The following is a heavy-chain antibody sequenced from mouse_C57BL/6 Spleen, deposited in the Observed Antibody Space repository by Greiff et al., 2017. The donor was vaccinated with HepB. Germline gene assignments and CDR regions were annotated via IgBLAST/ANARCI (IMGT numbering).Heavy chain of an antibody. V-gene: IGHV1-55*01. CDR3: ARYLYYYGGY. CDR1: GYTFTSYW. CDR2: IYPGSGST. J-gene: IGHJ2*01. Sequence: QVQLQQPGAELVKPGASVKMSCKASGYTFTSYWITWVKQRPGQGLEWIGDIYPGSGSTNYNEKFKSKATLTVDKPSSTAYMQLSSLTSEDSAVYYCARYLYYYGGYWGQGTTLTVSS. D-gene: IGHD2-3*01.